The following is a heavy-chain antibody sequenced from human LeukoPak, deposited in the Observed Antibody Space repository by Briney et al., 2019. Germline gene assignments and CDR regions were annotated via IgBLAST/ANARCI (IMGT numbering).Heavy chain of an antibody. V-gene: IGHV1-18*01. J-gene: IGHJ3*02. CDR3: AREGPGGGDWYYDFWSGSSGDAFDI. CDR2: ISAYSGNT. Sequence: GASVKVSCKASGYTFTSYAMHWVRQAPGQGLEWMGWISAYSGNTNYAQKLQGRVTMTTDTSTSTAYMELRSLRSDDTAVYYCAREGPGGGDWYYDFWSGSSGDAFDIWGQGTMVTVSS. CDR1: GYTFTSYA. D-gene: IGHD3-3*01.